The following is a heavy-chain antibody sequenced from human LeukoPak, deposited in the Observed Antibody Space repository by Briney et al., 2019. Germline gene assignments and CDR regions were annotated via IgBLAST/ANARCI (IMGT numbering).Heavy chain of an antibody. Sequence: GGSLRLSCAASGFTFTTYWMMWVRQAPGKGLEWVAKIKQDGSEEYYVDSVRGRFTISRDNAKNSLYLQMNSPRAEDTAVYYCARVGYYDSSGYYDYWGQGTLVTVSS. CDR1: GFTFTTYW. V-gene: IGHV3-7*01. J-gene: IGHJ4*02. D-gene: IGHD3-22*01. CDR2: IKQDGSEE. CDR3: ARVGYYDSSGYYDY.